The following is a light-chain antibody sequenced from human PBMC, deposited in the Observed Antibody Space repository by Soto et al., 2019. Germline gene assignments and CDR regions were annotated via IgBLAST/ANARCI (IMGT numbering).Light chain of an antibody. CDR2: AAS. CDR1: QGISDY. V-gene: IGKV1-27*01. J-gene: IGKJ4*01. Sequence: DSQMTQSASAPSAKVVDRVAITCRASQGISDYLAWYQQKPGKVPKLLIYAASTLQSGVPSRFSGSGSGTDFTLTISSLQPEDVATHYCQKYNSAPPTFGGGTKVDMK. CDR3: QKYNSAPPT.